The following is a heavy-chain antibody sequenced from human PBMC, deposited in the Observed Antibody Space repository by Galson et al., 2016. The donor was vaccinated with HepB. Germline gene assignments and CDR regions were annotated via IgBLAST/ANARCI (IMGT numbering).Heavy chain of an antibody. V-gene: IGHV3-74*01. Sequence: SLRLSCAASGFTFENYAMHWVRQAPGKGLVWVSRIKSDESWKNYADSVKGRFTISRDNAKNTLYLQMNSLRAEDTAVYYCARDGDAYNFDYWGQGTLVTVSS. CDR2: IKSDESWK. CDR1: GFTFENYA. D-gene: IGHD5-24*01. CDR3: ARDGDAYNFDY. J-gene: IGHJ4*02.